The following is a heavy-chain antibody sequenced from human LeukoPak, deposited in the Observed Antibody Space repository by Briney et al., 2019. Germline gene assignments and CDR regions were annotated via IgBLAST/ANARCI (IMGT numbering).Heavy chain of an antibody. Sequence: PGGSLRLSCAASEFTVSNNYMSWVHQAPGKGLEWVSIIYSGGNTYYADSVKGRFTISRDNSNNTLYLQMNSLRAEDTAVYYFAGRRYGGNYFDYWGHGTLVTVSS. CDR3: AGRRYGGNYFDY. J-gene: IGHJ4*01. D-gene: IGHD4-23*01. CDR2: IYSGGNT. CDR1: EFTVSNNY. V-gene: IGHV3-66*01.